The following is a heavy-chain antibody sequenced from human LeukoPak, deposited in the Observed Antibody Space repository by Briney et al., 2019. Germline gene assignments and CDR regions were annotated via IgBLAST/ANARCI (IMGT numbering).Heavy chain of an antibody. CDR2: IYSTGTT. CDR3: ARVDSSGYFGWFDP. J-gene: IGHJ5*02. CDR1: GGSMNQYY. Sequence: SETLSLTCTVSGGSMNQYYWSWIRQPAGKGLEWIGRIYSTGTTYYKPSLKSRVTISVDTSKSQFSLKLSYVTAADTAVYYCARVDSSGYFGWFDPWGQGTLVTVSS. V-gene: IGHV4-4*07. D-gene: IGHD3-22*01.